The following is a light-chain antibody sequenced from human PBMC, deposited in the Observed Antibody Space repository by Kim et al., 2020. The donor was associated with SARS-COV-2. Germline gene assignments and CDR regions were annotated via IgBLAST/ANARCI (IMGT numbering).Light chain of an antibody. CDR2: QDI. V-gene: IGLV3-1*01. Sequence: VSPGQTAIITCSGDGLGDCYPFWFQQKPGHSPVLVIYQDIKRTSGIPERFSGSNSGNTATLTISGTQAMDEADYYCQTWDSGTAVVFGGGTQLTVL. CDR1: GLGDCY. CDR3: QTWDSGTAVV. J-gene: IGLJ3*02.